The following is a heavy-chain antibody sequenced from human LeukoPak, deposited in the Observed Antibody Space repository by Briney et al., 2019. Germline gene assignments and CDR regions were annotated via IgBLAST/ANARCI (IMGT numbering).Heavy chain of an antibody. CDR1: GFTFSSYS. J-gene: IGHJ4*02. Sequence: GGSLRLSCAASGFTFSSYSMTWVRQAPGKGLEWVSSITGSSSYIHYADSVKGRFTISRGNAKNSLYLQMNSLRAEDTAVYYCARGFADFVWGSYPSSYWGQGILVTVSS. V-gene: IGHV3-21*01. CDR2: ITGSSSYI. CDR3: ARGFADFVWGSYPSSY. D-gene: IGHD3-16*02.